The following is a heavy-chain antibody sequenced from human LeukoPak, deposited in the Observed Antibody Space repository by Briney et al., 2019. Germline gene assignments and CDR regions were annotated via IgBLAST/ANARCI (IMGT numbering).Heavy chain of an antibody. CDR2: IIPIFGTA. Sequence: SVKVSCKASGGTFSSYAISWVRQAPGQGLEWMGGIIPIFGTADYAQKVQGRVTITADESTSTAYMELSSLRSEDTAVYYCARGSIVVVPAASHYYYYMDVWGKGTTVTVSS. CDR1: GGTFSSYA. J-gene: IGHJ6*03. D-gene: IGHD2-2*01. CDR3: ARGSIVVVPAASHYYYYMDV. V-gene: IGHV1-69*13.